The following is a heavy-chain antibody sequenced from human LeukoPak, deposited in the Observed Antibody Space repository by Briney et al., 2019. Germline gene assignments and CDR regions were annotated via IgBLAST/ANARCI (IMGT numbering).Heavy chain of an antibody. CDR2: IYYSGYT. CDR1: GGSISSYY. D-gene: IGHD6-19*01. V-gene: IGHV4-59*01. CDR3: ASTSSGWTGDDAFDI. Sequence: SETLSLTCAVSGGSISSYYWSWIRQPPGKGLEWIGYIYYSGYTSYNPSLKSRVTISVDTSKNQFSLKLSSVTAADTAVYYCASTSSGWTGDDAFDIWGQGTMVTVSS. J-gene: IGHJ3*02.